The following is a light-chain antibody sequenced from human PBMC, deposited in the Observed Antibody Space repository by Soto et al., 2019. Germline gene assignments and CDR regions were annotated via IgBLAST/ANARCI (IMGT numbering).Light chain of an antibody. CDR1: QSVSSNY. CDR2: GAS. Sequence: EIVLTRSPGTLSLAPGERATLSCRASQSVSSNYLAWYQQKPGQTPRLLVYGASSRATGIPDRFSGRGSGTDFTLTIRTLEPEDSAVYYCQRYGRAPPITFGQGTRLEIK. J-gene: IGKJ5*01. V-gene: IGKV3-20*01. CDR3: QRYGRAPPIT.